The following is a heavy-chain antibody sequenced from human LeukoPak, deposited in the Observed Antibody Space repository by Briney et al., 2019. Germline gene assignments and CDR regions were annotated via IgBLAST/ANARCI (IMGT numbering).Heavy chain of an antibody. CDR3: AKRYSDGGFDP. D-gene: IGHD3-10*01. V-gene: IGHV3-23*01. Sequence: GGSLTLSCVASGLTFSNSAMTWLRQGPGKGLEGVSSISGETNNTYYSDSVKGRFTVSRDNSKNTVFLQMNDLTIEDTAIYYCAKRYSDGGFDPWGQGTLVTVSS. J-gene: IGHJ5*02. CDR2: ISGETNNT. CDR1: GLTFSNSA.